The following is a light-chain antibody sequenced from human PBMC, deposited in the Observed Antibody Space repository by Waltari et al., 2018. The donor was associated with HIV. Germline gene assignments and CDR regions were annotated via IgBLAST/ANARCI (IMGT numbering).Light chain of an antibody. CDR1: ALPKQY. J-gene: IGLJ3*02. V-gene: IGLV3-25*03. Sequence: SYELTQPPSVSVSPVQTARITCSGDALPKQYAYWYQQKPGQAPGLVLYNDSERPSGIPERFSGSSSGTTGTLTISGVQAEDEADYYCQSADSSGTYPWVFGGGTKLTVL. CDR3: QSADSSGTYPWV. CDR2: NDS.